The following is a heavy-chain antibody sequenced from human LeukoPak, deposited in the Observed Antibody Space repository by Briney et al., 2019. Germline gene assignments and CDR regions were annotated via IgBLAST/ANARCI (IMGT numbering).Heavy chain of an antibody. CDR1: GFTFSSYE. CDR3: AELGITMIGGV. CDR2: ISSSGSTI. Sequence: PGGSLRLSCAASGFTFSSYEMNWVRHAPGKGLEWVSYISSSGSTIYYADSVKGRFTISRDNAKNPLYLQMNSLRAEDTAVYYCAELGITMIGGVWGKGTTVTISS. J-gene: IGHJ6*04. D-gene: IGHD3-10*02. V-gene: IGHV3-48*03.